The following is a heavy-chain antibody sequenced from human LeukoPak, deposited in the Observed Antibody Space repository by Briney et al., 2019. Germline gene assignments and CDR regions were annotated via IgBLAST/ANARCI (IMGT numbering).Heavy chain of an antibody. D-gene: IGHD4-17*01. CDR2: IYWNDDK. Sequence: ESRPTLMKPTQTLTLTYTFSGFSRTTSGVGVGWIRQPPGKALEWLALIYWNDDKRYNPSLKSRLTITKDTSRNQVVLTMTNMYPVDTATYYCAHMLNAVTTSWGAFGIWGQGTVVTVSS. CDR3: AHMLNAVTTSWGAFGI. J-gene: IGHJ3*02. V-gene: IGHV2-5*01. CDR1: GFSRTTSGVG.